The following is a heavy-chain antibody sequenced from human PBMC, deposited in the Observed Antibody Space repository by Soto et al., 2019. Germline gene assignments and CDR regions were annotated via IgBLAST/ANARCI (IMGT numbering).Heavy chain of an antibody. J-gene: IGHJ4*02. V-gene: IGHV1-46*01. CDR3: ARDVAAGDY. D-gene: IGHD6-13*01. CDR2: INPASGST. Sequence: QVQLVQSGAEVKKPGASVKLSCRTSGYTFTHYYIHWVRQAPGQGLEWLAIINPASGSTNYAQDFQGRVTLTMDTSTTTVYMELSGLRAEDSAIFYWARDVAAGDYWGQGTLVTVSS. CDR1: GYTFTHYY.